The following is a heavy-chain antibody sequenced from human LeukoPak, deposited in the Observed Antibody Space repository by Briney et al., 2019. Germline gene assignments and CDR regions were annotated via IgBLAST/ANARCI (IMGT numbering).Heavy chain of an antibody. CDR2: IYYGENT. CDR3: ARRDDSSGYHKIFDY. D-gene: IGHD3-22*01. J-gene: IGHJ4*02. CDR1: GASLSSTTYY. Sequence: SETLSLTCTVSGASLSSTTYYWGWIRQPPGKGLEWIGNIYYGENTYYNPSLKSRVTISIDTSKNQFYLKLSSLTAADTAVYYCARRDDSSGYHKIFDYWGPGTLVTVSS. V-gene: IGHV4-39*01.